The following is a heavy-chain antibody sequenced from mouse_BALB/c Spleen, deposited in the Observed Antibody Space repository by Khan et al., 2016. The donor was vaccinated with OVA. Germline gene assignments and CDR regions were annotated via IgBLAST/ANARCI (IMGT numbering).Heavy chain of an antibody. CDR1: GYSITSDYA. D-gene: IGHD2-3*01. CDR3: ARDGSRYNYAMDY. V-gene: IGHV3-2*02. CDR2: ISSSGST. Sequence: VQLKESGPGLVKPSQSLSLTCTVTGYSITSDYAWNWIRQFPGNKLEWMGYISSSGSTNYNPALKSRISITRDTSKNQFFLQLNSVTTEDTATYDCARDGSRYNYAMDYWCQGTSVTGSS. J-gene: IGHJ4*01.